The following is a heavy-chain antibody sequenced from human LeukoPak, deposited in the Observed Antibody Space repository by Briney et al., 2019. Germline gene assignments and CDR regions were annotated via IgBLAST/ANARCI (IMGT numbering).Heavy chain of an antibody. CDR2: IRSSSSYI. CDR1: GFTFSSYS. CDR3: AGHPYFDY. Sequence: GGSLRLSCAASGFTFSSYSMNWVRQAPGKGLEWVSSIRSSSSYIYYADSVKGRFTISRGNAKNSLYLQMNSVRAEDTAVYYCAGHPYFDYWGQGTLVTVSS. V-gene: IGHV3-21*01. J-gene: IGHJ4*02.